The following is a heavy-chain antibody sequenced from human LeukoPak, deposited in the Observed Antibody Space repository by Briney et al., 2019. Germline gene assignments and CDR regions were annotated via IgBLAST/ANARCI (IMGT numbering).Heavy chain of an antibody. CDR3: ARGKGQDSGYDYFLDY. CDR1: GFTFSNYA. CDR2: FSYDGNSK. D-gene: IGHD5-12*01. J-gene: IGHJ4*02. Sequence: GGSLRLSCAASGFTFSNYAIHWVRQPPGKGLEWVTLFSYDGNSKYYADSVKGPFTISRDNSKNTLYLQMNRLRADDSAVYYCARGKGQDSGYDYFLDYWGQGTLVTVSS. V-gene: IGHV3-30-3*01.